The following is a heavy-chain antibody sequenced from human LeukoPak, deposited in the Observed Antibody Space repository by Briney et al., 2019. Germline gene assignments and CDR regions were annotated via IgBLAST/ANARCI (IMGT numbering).Heavy chain of an antibody. CDR1: GITFRSYS. CDR3: ARSDYYYDSSGPY. CDR2: IKKDGSEK. J-gene: IGHJ4*02. Sequence: GGSLRLSCAASGITFRSYSMNWVRQAPGKGLEWVANIKKDGSEKYYVDSVKGRFTISRDNAKNSLYLQMNSLRAEDTAVYYCARSDYYYDSSGPYWGQGTLVTVSS. V-gene: IGHV3-7*03. D-gene: IGHD3-22*01.